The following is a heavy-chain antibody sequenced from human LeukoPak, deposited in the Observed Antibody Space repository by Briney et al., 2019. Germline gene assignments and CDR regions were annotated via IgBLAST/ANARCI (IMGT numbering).Heavy chain of an antibody. CDR1: GFTFSGYS. V-gene: IGHV3-21*01. CDR3: ARDMYGEDY. D-gene: IGHD4-17*01. CDR2: ISSSSDYI. Sequence: PGGSLRLSGPASGFTFSGYSMSWVRQPPGKGLEWVSSISSSSDYIYYADSVKGGFTISRDNTRNSLYLQRNSLRAEDTAVYYCARDMYGEDYWGQGILVTVSS. J-gene: IGHJ4*02.